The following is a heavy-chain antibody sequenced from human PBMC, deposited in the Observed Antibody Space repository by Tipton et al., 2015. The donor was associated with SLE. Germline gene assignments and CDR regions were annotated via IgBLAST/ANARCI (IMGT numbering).Heavy chain of an antibody. J-gene: IGHJ4*02. CDR1: GFTFSSYW. CDR3: ARGGPHYYGSGSPLYY. CDR2: IKQDGSEK. D-gene: IGHD3-10*01. Sequence: SLRLSCAASGFTFSSYWMSWVRQAPGKGLEWVANIKQDGSEKYYVDSVKGRFTISRDNAKNSLYLQMSSLRAEDTAVYYCARGGPHYYGSGSPLYYWGQGTLVTVSS. V-gene: IGHV3-7*04.